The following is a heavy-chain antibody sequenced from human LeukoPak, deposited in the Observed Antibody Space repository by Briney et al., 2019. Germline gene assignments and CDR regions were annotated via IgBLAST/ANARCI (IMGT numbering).Heavy chain of an antibody. CDR3: ARVAAAGIGAFDI. CDR2: ISSSSSYT. D-gene: IGHD6-13*01. CDR1: GFTFSDYY. V-gene: IGHV3-11*06. Sequence: GGSLRLSCAASGFTFSDYYMSWIRQAPGKGLEWVSYISSSSSYTNYANPVKGRFTISRDNAKDSLYLQMNSLRAEDTAVYYCARVAAAGIGAFDIWGQGTMVTVSS. J-gene: IGHJ3*02.